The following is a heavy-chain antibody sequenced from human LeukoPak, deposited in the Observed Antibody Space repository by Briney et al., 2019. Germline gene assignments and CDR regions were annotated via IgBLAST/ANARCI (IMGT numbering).Heavy chain of an antibody. Sequence: GGSLRLSCAASGFTFSSCGMHWVRQAPGKGLEWVAFIRYDGSNKYYADSVKGRFTISRDNSKNTLYLQMNSLRAEDTAVYYCAKDNYPRDSSGPNDYWGQGTLVTVSS. CDR3: AKDNYPRDSSGPNDY. CDR2: IRYDGSNK. V-gene: IGHV3-30*02. D-gene: IGHD3-22*01. J-gene: IGHJ4*02. CDR1: GFTFSSCG.